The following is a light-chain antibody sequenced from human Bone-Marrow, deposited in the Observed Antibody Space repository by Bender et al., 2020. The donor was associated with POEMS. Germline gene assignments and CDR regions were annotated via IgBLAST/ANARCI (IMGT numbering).Light chain of an antibody. CDR3: QSYDNSLGGWV. V-gene: IGLV1-47*01. J-gene: IGLJ3*02. CDR1: SSNIESNY. CDR2: RTN. Sequence: QSVLTQPPSASGTPGQRVTISCSGSSSNIESNYVYWYQQLPGTAPKLLIYRTNQRPSGVSDRFSGSKSGNTASLAITGLQAEDEGDYYCQSYDNSLGGWVFGGGTKLTVL.